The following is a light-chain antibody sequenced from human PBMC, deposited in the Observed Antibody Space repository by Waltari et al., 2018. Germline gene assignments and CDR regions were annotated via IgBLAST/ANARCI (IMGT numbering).Light chain of an antibody. CDR2: LGS. CDR3: MQALQTPLT. V-gene: IGKV2-28*01. J-gene: IGKJ3*01. CDR1: QSLLLSNGYNY. Sequence: DIVMTQSPLSLPVTPGEPASISCRSSQSLLLSNGYNYLVWYLQKPGQSPQFLIYLGSNRASGVPDRFSGSGSGTDFTLKISRVEAEDVGVYYCMQALQTPLTFGPGTKVDIK.